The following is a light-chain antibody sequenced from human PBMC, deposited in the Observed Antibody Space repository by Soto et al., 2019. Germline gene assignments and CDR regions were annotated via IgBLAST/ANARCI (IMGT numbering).Light chain of an antibody. CDR3: EQCETSPLFT. V-gene: IGKV3-20*01. Sequence: EIVLTQSPGTLSLSPGNRATLSCRASQSVNSIYLAWYQQKPGQPPRLLISGASRRATGIPDRFSGSGSVTDFTLTIRRLAPADFAVYYGEQCETSPLFTFGRAIKVDI. CDR2: GAS. J-gene: IGKJ3*01. CDR1: QSVNSIY.